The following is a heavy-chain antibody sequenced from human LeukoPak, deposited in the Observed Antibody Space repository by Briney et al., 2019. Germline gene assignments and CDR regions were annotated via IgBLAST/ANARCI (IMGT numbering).Heavy chain of an antibody. Sequence: SVKVSCKASGGTFSSYAISWVRQAPGQGLEWMGGIIPIFGTANYAQKFQGRVTITTDESTSTAYMELSSLRSEDTAVYYCARDYYGSGSYYNDDYYYYYMDVWDKGTTVTVSS. J-gene: IGHJ6*03. CDR2: IIPIFGTA. CDR3: ARDYYGSGSYYNDDYYYYYMDV. V-gene: IGHV1-69*05. D-gene: IGHD3-10*01. CDR1: GGTFSSYA.